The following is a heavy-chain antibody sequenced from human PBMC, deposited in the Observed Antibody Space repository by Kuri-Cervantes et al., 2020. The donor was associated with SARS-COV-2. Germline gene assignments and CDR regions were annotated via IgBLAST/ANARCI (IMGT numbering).Heavy chain of an antibody. CDR3: ARHDSLKS. V-gene: IGHV3-30-3*01. CDR1: GFTFSSYA. CDR2: ISYDGSNK. J-gene: IGHJ5*02. D-gene: IGHD3-3*01. Sequence: GGSLRLSCAASGFTFSSYAMHWVRQAPGKGLEWVAVISYDGSNKYYADSVKGRFTISRDNSKNTLYLQIHSLRADDTAVYYCARHDSLKSWGQGTLVTVSS.